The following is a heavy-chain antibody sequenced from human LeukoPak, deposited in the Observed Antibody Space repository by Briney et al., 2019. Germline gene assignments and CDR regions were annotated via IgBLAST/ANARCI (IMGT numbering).Heavy chain of an antibody. V-gene: IGHV1-18*01. CDR1: GYTFTGYG. D-gene: IGHD6-13*01. Sequence: VASVKVSCKASGYTFTGYGISWVRQAPGQGLEWMGWISAYNGNTNYAQKLQGRVTMTTDTSTSTAYMELRSLRSDDTAVYCCARDRDSSSWYGYLTYYGMDVWGQGTTVTVSS. CDR3: ARDRDSSSWYGYLTYYGMDV. CDR2: ISAYNGNT. J-gene: IGHJ6*02.